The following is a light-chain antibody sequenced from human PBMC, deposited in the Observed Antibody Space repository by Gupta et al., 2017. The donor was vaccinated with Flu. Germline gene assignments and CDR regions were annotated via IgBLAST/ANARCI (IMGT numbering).Light chain of an antibody. V-gene: IGKV1-33*01. CDR3: QQGNT. J-gene: IGKJ2*01. Sequence: DIQMTQSPSSLSASVGDRVTITCQASQDISNYLNWYQQKPGKAPKLLIYDASNLETGAPSRFSGSGSGTDFTFTISSLQPEDIATYYCQQGNTFGQGTKLEIK. CDR2: DAS. CDR1: QDISNY.